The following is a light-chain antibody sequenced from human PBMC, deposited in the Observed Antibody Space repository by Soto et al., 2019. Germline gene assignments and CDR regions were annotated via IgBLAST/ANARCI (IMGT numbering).Light chain of an antibody. J-gene: IGKJ3*01. CDR3: QQRYSTPPIIT. Sequence: DIQMTQSPSSLSASVGDRVTITCRASQSISSYLNWYQQKPGKAPKLLIYAASSLQSGVPSRFSRTGSGTDFTLTISSLQPEDFSPYYCQQRYSTPPIITFGPGTKVYIK. V-gene: IGKV1-39*01. CDR1: QSISSY. CDR2: AAS.